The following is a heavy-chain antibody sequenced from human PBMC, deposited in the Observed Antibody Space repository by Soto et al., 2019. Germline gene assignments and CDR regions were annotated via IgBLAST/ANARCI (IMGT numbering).Heavy chain of an antibody. V-gene: IGHV3-21*01. J-gene: IGHJ5*02. Sequence: GGSLRLSCAASGFTFSSYSMNWVRQAPGKGLEWVSSISSSSSYIYYADSVKGRFTISRDNAKNSLYLQMNSLRAEDTAVYYCAIFSSIAARDPWGQGTLVTVSS. D-gene: IGHD6-6*01. CDR1: GFTFSSYS. CDR2: ISSSSSYI. CDR3: AIFSSIAARDP.